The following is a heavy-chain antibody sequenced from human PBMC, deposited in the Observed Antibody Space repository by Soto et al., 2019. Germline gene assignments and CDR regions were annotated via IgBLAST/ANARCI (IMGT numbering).Heavy chain of an antibody. D-gene: IGHD3-16*01. Sequence: SETLSLTCSVSGGSISSYYWSWIRQPPGKGLEWIGYIYYSGSTNYNPSLKSRVTISVDTSKNQFSLRLSSVTAADTAVYYCARRYGGNFDYWGQGTLVTVSS. CDR1: GGSISSYY. V-gene: IGHV4-59*01. CDR2: IYYSGST. J-gene: IGHJ4*02. CDR3: ARRYGGNFDY.